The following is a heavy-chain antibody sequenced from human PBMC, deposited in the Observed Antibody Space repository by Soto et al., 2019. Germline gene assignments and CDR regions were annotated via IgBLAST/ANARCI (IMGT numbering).Heavy chain of an antibody. CDR2: IDPRDSYT. J-gene: IGHJ5*02. CDR3: ARWGYDSTWYWYFDR. V-gene: IGHV5-10-1*01. D-gene: IGHD6-13*01. Sequence: GESLKISCKASGYSFTSYWISWVRQTPGKGLEWVARIDPRDSYTNYSPSFEGHVTISADQSLSTVYLHWSSLKASDTAIYYCARWGYDSTWYWYFDRWGQGTVVTVSS. CDR1: GYSFTSYW.